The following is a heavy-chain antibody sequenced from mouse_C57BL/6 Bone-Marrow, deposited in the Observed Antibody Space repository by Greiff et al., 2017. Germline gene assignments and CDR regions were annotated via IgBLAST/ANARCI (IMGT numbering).Heavy chain of an antibody. V-gene: IGHV14-2*01. CDR2: IDPEDGET. Sequence: EVKLVESGAELVKPGASVKLSCTASGFNIKDYYMHWVKQRTEQGLEWIGRIDPEDGETKYAPKFQGKATITADTSSNTAYLQISSLTSEDTAVYYCARLRYPPYAMDYWGQGTSVTVSS. J-gene: IGHJ4*01. CDR3: ARLRYPPYAMDY. CDR1: GFNIKDYY. D-gene: IGHD1-1*01.